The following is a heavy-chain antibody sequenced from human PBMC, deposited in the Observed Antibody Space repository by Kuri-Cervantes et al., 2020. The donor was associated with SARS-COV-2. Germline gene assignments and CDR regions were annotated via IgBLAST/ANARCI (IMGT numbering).Heavy chain of an antibody. V-gene: IGHV3-53*01. CDR2: FYSGGST. D-gene: IGHD3-10*01. CDR1: GFTVSSYY. CDR3: ASVHPDYYGSGSYLAGKDAFDI. J-gene: IGHJ3*02. Sequence: GESLKISCAASGFTVSSYYMSWVRQAPGKGLEWVSVFYSGGSTYYADSVKGRFTISRDNSKNTLYLQMNSLRAEDTAVYYCASVHPDYYGSGSYLAGKDAFDIWGQGTMVTVSS.